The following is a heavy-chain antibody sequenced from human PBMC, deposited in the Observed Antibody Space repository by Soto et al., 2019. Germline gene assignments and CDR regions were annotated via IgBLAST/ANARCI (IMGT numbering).Heavy chain of an antibody. D-gene: IGHD1-1*01. J-gene: IGHJ6*02. CDR2: IDPSDSYT. Sequence: GESLKISCQGSGYSFTSHWITWVRQTPGKGLEWMGRIDPSDSYTNYSPSFQGRVTISADRSISTAFLQWSSLEASDTAIYYCARCLSGPKEEYNAYYFYGLDVWGQGTTVTVSS. CDR3: ARCLSGPKEEYNAYYFYGLDV. CDR1: GYSFTSHW. V-gene: IGHV5-10-1*01.